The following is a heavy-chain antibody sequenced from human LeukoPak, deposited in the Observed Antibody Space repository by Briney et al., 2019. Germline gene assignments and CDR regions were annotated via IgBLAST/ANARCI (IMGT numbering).Heavy chain of an antibody. CDR1: GFTFNNYD. D-gene: IGHD5-18*01. CDR2: ISSGASST. Sequence: PGGSLRLSCAASGFTFNNYDMNWVRQAPGRGLEWVSYISSGASSTYYADSMKGRFTISRDNSKNTLYLQMNSLRAEDTAVYYCARGQRRHTDMAPSFDYWGQGTLVTVSS. J-gene: IGHJ4*02. CDR3: ARGQRRHTDMAPSFDY. V-gene: IGHV3-48*01.